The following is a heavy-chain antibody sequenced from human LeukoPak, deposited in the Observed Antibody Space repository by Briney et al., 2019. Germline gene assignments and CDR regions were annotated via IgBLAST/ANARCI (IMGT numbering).Heavy chain of an antibody. J-gene: IGHJ4*02. V-gene: IGHV3-30*18. Sequence: GGSLRLSCAASGFTFSNYGMHWVRQAPGKGLEWVTIISYDGNNKYYADSVRGRFSISRDNSKNTLYLQMNSLRAEDTAVYYCAKDKSYYHIGYFDYWGQGTLVTVSS. CDR1: GFTFSNYG. CDR3: AKDKSYYHIGYFDY. CDR2: ISYDGNNK. D-gene: IGHD3-22*01.